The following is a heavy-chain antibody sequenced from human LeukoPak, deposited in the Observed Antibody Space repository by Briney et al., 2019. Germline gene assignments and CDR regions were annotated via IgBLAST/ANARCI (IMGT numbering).Heavy chain of an antibody. V-gene: IGHV3-23*01. J-gene: IGHJ4*02. CDR2: ISGSGGST. CDR3: AKGPYRSSWYYFDY. D-gene: IGHD6-13*01. CDR1: GCTFSSYA. Sequence: GGSLRLSCAASGCTFSSYAMSWVRQAPGKGLEWVSAISGSGGSTYYADSVKGRFTISRDNSKNTLYLQMNSLRAEDTAVYYCAKGPYRSSWYYFDYWGQGTLVTVSS.